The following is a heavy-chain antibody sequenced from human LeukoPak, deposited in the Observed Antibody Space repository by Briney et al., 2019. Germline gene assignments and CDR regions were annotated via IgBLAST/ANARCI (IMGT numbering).Heavy chain of an antibody. V-gene: IGHV3-53*01. D-gene: IGHD1-26*01. CDR3: ARDSAIGYFDY. CDR1: GFTVRRNY. Sequence: GGSLTLSCGLCGFTVRRNYMSWLRQAPGRGVEWVYFIYSGGCTHHADSVKGRFTIPRDNHKHTLYLQMNSLRAEDAAVYFCARDSAIGYFDYWGQGTLVTVSS. CDR2: IYSGGCT. J-gene: IGHJ4*02.